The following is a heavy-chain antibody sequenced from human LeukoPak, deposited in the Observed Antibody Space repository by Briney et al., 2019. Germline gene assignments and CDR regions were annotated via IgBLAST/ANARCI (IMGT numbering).Heavy chain of an antibody. J-gene: IGHJ3*02. CDR3: AKDALYCSGGSCYLDAFDI. CDR2: ISGSGGST. D-gene: IGHD2-15*01. CDR1: GFTFSSYA. Sequence: QPGGSLRLSCAASGFTFSSYAMSWVRQAPGKGLEWVSAISGSGGSTYYADSVKGRFTISRDNSKNTLYLQMNSLRAEDTAVYYCAKDALYCSGGSCYLDAFDIWGQGTMVTVSS. V-gene: IGHV3-23*01.